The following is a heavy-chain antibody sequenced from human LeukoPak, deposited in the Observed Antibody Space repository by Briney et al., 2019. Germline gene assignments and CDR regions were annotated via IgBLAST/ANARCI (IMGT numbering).Heavy chain of an antibody. V-gene: IGHV3-48*01. Sequence: GGSLRLSCAASGFIFSDYSMTWVRQAPGKGLEWVSYISSSSTTIKYADSVKGRFTISRDNAKNSLYLQMNSLRAEDTAVYYCAAISHIEVADYWGQGTLVTVPS. D-gene: IGHD6-19*01. CDR2: ISSSSTTI. CDR3: AAISHIEVADY. J-gene: IGHJ4*02. CDR1: GFIFSDYS.